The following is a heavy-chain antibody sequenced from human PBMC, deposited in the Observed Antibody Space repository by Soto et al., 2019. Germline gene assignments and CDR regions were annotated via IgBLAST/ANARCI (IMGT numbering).Heavy chain of an antibody. Sequence: SETLPLTCTVSGGSVGSNRYYWALIRQPPGKGLEWIGSIFYTGSTYYSPSLKGRLIISVDPSKNQFTLTVTSVTAADTAVYYCATRIVATETFAYWGQGALVTVSS. D-gene: IGHD5-12*01. V-gene: IGHV4-39*01. CDR2: IFYTGST. CDR1: GGSVGSNRYY. J-gene: IGHJ4*02. CDR3: ATRIVATETFAY.